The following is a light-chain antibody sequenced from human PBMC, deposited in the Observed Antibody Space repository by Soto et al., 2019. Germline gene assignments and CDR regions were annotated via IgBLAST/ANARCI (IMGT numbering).Light chain of an antibody. V-gene: IGKV3-20*01. Sequence: VVPQSPATQSVSPGERATLSCRASQSVSSNLAWYQQKPGQGPRVLIYGASSRATGIPDRFSGSGSGTDFTLTINRLEPEDFAVYYCQQYGSSPPTFGQGTKVDIK. CDR1: QSVSSN. J-gene: IGKJ1*01. CDR3: QQYGSSPPT. CDR2: GAS.